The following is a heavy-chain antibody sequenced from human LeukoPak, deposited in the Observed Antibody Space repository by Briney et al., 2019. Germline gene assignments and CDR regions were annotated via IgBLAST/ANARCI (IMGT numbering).Heavy chain of an antibody. D-gene: IGHD4-23*01. CDR2: IYSGGST. CDR3: ARGGGYGGLDY. V-gene: IGHV3-66*01. Sequence: PGGSLRLSCAVSGFTVSSNYMSWVRQAPGKGLEWVSVIYSGGSTYYADSVKGRFTISRDNSKNTLYLQMNSLRAEDTAVYYCARGGGYGGLDYWGQGTLVTVSS. CDR1: GFTVSSNY. J-gene: IGHJ4*02.